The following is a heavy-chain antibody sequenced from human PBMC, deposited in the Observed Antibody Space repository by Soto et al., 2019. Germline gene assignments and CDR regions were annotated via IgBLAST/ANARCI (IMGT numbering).Heavy chain of an antibody. D-gene: IGHD3-22*01. Sequence: EVQLVESGGGLVKPGGSVRLSCAASGFTFSNAWMSWVRQAPGKRLEWVGRIKSKSAGGTTEYDAPVKDRFTISRDDSKNTLYLQMNSLKIEDTAVYYCARGHRSSGKIFDSWGQGTLVTVSS. CDR3: ARGHRSSGKIFDS. CDR1: GFTFSNAW. CDR2: IKSKSAGGTT. J-gene: IGHJ4*02. V-gene: IGHV3-15*01.